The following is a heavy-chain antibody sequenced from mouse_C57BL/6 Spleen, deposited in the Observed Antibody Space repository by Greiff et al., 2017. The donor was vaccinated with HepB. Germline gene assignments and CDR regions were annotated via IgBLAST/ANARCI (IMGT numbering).Heavy chain of an antibody. J-gene: IGHJ1*03. CDR3: ARDAFSMVTGTHWYFDV. CDR1: GFTFSDFY. V-gene: IGHV7-1*01. CDR2: SRNKANDYTT. Sequence: EVKLVESGGGLVQSGRSLRLSCATSGFTFSDFYMEWVRQAPGKGLEWIAASRNKANDYTTEYSASVKGRFIVSRDTSQSILYLQMNALRAEDTAIYYCARDAFSMVTGTHWYFDVWGTGTTVTVSS. D-gene: IGHD2-2*01.